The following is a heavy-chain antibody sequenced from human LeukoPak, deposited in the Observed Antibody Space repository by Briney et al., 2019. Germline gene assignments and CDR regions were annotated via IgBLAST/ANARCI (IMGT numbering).Heavy chain of an antibody. D-gene: IGHD5-18*01. Sequence: SVKVSCKASGGTFSSYAISWVRRAPGQGLEWMGGIIPIFGTANYAQKFQGRVTITADKSTSTAYMELSSLRSEDTAVYYCARVGYSYGYSRGNWFDPWGQGTLVTVSS. CDR3: ARVGYSYGYSRGNWFDP. CDR2: IIPIFGTA. J-gene: IGHJ5*02. CDR1: GGTFSSYA. V-gene: IGHV1-69*06.